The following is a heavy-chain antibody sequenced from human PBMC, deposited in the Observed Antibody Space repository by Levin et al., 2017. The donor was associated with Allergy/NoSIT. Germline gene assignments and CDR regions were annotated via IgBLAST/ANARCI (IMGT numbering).Heavy chain of an antibody. CDR2: ISYDGSNK. J-gene: IGHJ4*02. V-gene: IGHV3-30*18. D-gene: IGHD6-19*01. CDR3: AKDGWPSPRYYFDY. Sequence: PGGSLRLSCAASGFTFSSYGMHWVRQAPGKGLEWVAVISYDGSNKYYADSVKGRFTISRDNSKNTLYLQMNSLRAEDTAVYYCAKDGWPSPRYYFDYWGQGTLVTVSS. CDR1: GFTFSSYG.